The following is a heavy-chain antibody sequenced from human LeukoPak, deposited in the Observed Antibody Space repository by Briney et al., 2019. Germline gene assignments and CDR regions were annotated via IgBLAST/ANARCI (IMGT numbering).Heavy chain of an antibody. D-gene: IGHD2-8*01. Sequence: PSETQSLTCTVSGGSISSYYWSWIRQPPGKGLEWIGYIYYSGSTNYNPSLKSRVTISVDTSKNQFSLKLSSVTAADTAVYYCARDRGVYYYDYWGQGTLVTVSS. V-gene: IGHV4-59*01. J-gene: IGHJ4*02. CDR2: IYYSGST. CDR3: ARDRGVYYYDY. CDR1: GGSISSYY.